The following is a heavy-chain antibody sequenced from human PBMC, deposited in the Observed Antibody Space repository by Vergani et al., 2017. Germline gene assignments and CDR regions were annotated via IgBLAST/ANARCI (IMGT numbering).Heavy chain of an antibody. CDR1: GGSFTSYH. V-gene: IGHV4-34*01. J-gene: IGHJ6*02. CDR3: ARVNTETNVHLYYYYCMDV. CDR2: IDHTGRP. D-gene: IGHD4-11*01. Sequence: QVQLQQWGGGLLKPSETLSLTCVVNGGSFTSYHWTWIRQSPGEGLEWVGDIDHTGRPDYNPFLKSRLTMSVDKSRNQFSLTLNSVTATDTAIYFCARVNTETNVHLYYYYCMDVWGQGTAVTVS.